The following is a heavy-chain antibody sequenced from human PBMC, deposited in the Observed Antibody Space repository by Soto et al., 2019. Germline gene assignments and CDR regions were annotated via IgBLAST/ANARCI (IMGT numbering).Heavy chain of an antibody. CDR3: AKDLIEIVPAHFDY. D-gene: IGHD2-2*01. Sequence: EVQLLESGGGLVQPGGSLRLYCAASGFTFSSYAMSWVRQAPGKGLEWVSGISGSGGSTYYAGSAKGRFTISRDNSKNTLYLQMNRLRAEDTAVYYCAKDLIEIVPAHFDYWGQGTLVTVSS. CDR1: GFTFSSYA. J-gene: IGHJ4*02. CDR2: ISGSGGST. V-gene: IGHV3-23*01.